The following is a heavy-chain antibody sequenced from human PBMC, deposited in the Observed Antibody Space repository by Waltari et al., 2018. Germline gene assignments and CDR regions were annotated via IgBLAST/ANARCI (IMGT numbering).Heavy chain of an antibody. Sequence: QVQLVQSGAEVKKPGASVKVSCKASGYTFTSYYMHWVRQAPGQGLEWMGIINPSGGSTSYAQKFQGRVTMTRDTSTSTVYMELSSLRSEDTAVYYCARDHGRYGDHFDDQYWGQGTLVTVSS. CDR1: GYTFTSYY. CDR3: ARDHGRYGDHFDDQY. CDR2: INPSGGST. D-gene: IGHD4-17*01. V-gene: IGHV1-46*01. J-gene: IGHJ4*02.